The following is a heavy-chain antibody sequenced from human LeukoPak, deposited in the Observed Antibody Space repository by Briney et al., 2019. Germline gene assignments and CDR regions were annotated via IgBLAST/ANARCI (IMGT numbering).Heavy chain of an antibody. Sequence: ASVKVSCKASGYRFTSQYMDWLRQARGQGREGMGWINPNNGDTKYAQRFLGRVIMTRHTSTTTAYMELSSLRSDDTAVYFCASYPRSVSTPPFDYWGQGTLVIVSS. J-gene: IGHJ4*02. CDR1: GYRFTSQY. V-gene: IGHV1-2*02. CDR2: INPNNGDT. CDR3: ASYPRSVSTPPFDY. D-gene: IGHD3-3*02.